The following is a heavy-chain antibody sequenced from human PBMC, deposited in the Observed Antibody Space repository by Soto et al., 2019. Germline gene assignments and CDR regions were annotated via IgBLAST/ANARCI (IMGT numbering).Heavy chain of an antibody. Sequence: EVQLVESGGGSVQTGGSLRISCAASGFTFGSYWMDWVRHTPGKGLVWVSRINGDGRRTTYADSVMGRFTISRDNSQNTLVLQMNSLREDDTAVYYCSRETLWFGESLKSGGRGTLVTVSS. D-gene: IGHD3-10*01. CDR2: INGDGRRT. V-gene: IGHV3-74*01. CDR1: GFTFGSYW. CDR3: SRETLWFGESLKS. J-gene: IGHJ4*01.